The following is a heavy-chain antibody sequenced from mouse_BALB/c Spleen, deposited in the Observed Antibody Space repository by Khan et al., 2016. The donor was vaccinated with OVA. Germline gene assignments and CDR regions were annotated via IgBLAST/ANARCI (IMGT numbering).Heavy chain of an antibody. D-gene: IGHD1-1*01. CDR3: ARGNYYGYALGY. Sequence: EVQLQESGPGLVKPSQSLSLTCTVNGYSITSNYAWNWIRQFPGNKLEWMGYISYSGSTNYNPSLKSRLSITRDTSKNQFFLLLHSVTTEASAPYCCARGNYYGYALGYWGQGTSVTDSS. J-gene: IGHJ4*01. V-gene: IGHV3-2*02. CDR1: GYSITSNYA. CDR2: ISYSGST.